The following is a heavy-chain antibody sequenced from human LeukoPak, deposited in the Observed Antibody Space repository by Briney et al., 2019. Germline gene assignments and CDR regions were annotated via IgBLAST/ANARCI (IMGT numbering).Heavy chain of an antibody. J-gene: IGHJ4*02. CDR1: GGSISSGDYY. CDR3: ASFRRTSYQYYFDY. Sequence: PSQTLSLTCTVSGGSISSGDYYWSWIRQPPGKGLERIGYIYYSGSTYYNPSLKSRVTISVDTSKNQFSLKLSSVTAADTAVYYCASFRRTSYQYYFDYWGQGTLVTVSS. V-gene: IGHV4-30-4*01. CDR2: IYYSGST. D-gene: IGHD2-2*01.